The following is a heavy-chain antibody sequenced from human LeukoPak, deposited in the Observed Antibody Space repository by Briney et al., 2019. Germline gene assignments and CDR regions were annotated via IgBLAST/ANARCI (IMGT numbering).Heavy chain of an antibody. Sequence: PSETLSLTCTVSGGSMSSYYWSWIRQPPENGLEWIGYIYYSGSTKYNPSLKRRVTISVDTSKNQFSLKLSSVTAADTAVYYCARGARAGYNLEPFDYWGQGTLVTVSS. CDR3: ARGARAGYNLEPFDY. CDR2: IYYSGST. D-gene: IGHD5-24*01. V-gene: IGHV4-59*08. CDR1: GGSMSSYY. J-gene: IGHJ4*02.